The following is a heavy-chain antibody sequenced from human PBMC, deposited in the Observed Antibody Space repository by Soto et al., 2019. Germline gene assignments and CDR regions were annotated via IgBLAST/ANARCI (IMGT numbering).Heavy chain of an antibody. D-gene: IGHD1-26*01. CDR1: GYSFTSYW. CDR2: IYPGDSDT. CDR3: ARNQYGSNNYYYYGMDV. J-gene: IGHJ6*02. Sequence: PGESLKISCKASGYSFTSYWITWVRQMPGKGLEWMGIIYPGDSDTRYSPSFQGQVTISADKSISTAYLQWSSLKASDTAMYYCARNQYGSNNYYYYGMDVWGQGTTVTVSS. V-gene: IGHV5-51*01.